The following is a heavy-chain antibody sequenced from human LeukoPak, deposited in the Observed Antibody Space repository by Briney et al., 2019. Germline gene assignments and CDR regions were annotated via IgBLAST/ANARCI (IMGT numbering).Heavy chain of an antibody. CDR1: GGTFTSYA. CDR2: IIPIFGTA. D-gene: IGHD4-17*01. CDR3: ARGPFHGDYHLDAGFDT. V-gene: IGHV1-69*05. Sequence: SVKVSCKASGGTFTSYAISWVRQAPGQGLEWMGGIIPIFGTANYAQKFQGRVTITTDESTSTAYMELSSLRSEDTAVYYCARGPFHGDYHLDAGFDTWGQGTMVTVSS. J-gene: IGHJ3*02.